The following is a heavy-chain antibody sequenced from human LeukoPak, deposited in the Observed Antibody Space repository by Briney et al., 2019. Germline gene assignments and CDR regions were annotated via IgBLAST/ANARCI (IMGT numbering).Heavy chain of an antibody. D-gene: IGHD5-24*01. CDR3: ARGGDGYTISHLFDY. J-gene: IGHJ4*02. CDR1: GFTDSSNY. CDR2: IYSGGST. V-gene: IGHV3-66*01. Sequence: GGSLRLFCAASGFTDSSNYMSWVRQAPAKGLVWVSVIYSGGSTYYADSVKGRFTISRDNSKNTLYLRMNSLEAEDTAVYYCARGGDGYTISHLFDYWGQGTLVTVSS.